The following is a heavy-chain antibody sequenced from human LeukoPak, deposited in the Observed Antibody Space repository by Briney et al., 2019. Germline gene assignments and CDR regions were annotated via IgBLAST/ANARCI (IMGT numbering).Heavy chain of an antibody. CDR3: AHRDTSPRFNAFDM. D-gene: IGHD2-2*01. CDR2: ICSDDDQ. V-gene: IGHV2-5*02. Sequence: SGPTLVNPTQTLTLTCTFSGFSLSSPKVGVGWIRQPPGKALEWLALICSDDDQRYSPSLKSRLTITKDTSKNQVVLTMTNMDPVDTATYYCAHRDTSPRFNAFDMWGQGTMVTVSS. CDR1: GFSLSSPKVG. J-gene: IGHJ3*02.